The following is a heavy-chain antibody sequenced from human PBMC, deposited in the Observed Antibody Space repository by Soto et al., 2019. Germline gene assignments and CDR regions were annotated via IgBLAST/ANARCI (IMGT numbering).Heavy chain of an antibody. D-gene: IGHD2-15*01. CDR3: AREAGGFSTGCVDP. Sequence: QVQLQESGPGLVKPSETLSLTCTVSGGSISNSFWSWIRQPPGKGLEWIGSIHYSGSAKTNPSLKSRVTISVDTSKKYFSLKLNSVTAADTAVYYCAREAGGFSTGCVDPWGQGTLVTVSS. V-gene: IGHV4-59*01. CDR2: IHYSGSA. CDR1: GGSISNSF. J-gene: IGHJ5*02.